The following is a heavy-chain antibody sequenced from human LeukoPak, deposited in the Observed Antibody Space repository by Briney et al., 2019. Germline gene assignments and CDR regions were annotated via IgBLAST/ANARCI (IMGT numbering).Heavy chain of an antibody. V-gene: IGHV1-46*01. CDR2: INPGGGST. CDR1: GYTFTSYY. CDR3: AASSATSLELDY. Sequence: ASVKVSCKASGYTFTSYYMYWVRQAPGQGLEWMGLINPGGGSTNYAQKFQERVTITRDMSTSTAYMELSSLRSEDTAVYYCAASSATSLELDYWGQGTLVTVSS. J-gene: IGHJ4*02.